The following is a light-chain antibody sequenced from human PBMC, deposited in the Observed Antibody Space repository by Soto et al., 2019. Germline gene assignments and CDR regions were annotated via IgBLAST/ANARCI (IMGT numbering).Light chain of an antibody. J-gene: IGKJ1*01. CDR3: QQYNNWPPWA. CDR1: QSVSSN. Sequence: EIVMTQSPATLSVSPGERATLSCRASQSVSSNLAWYQQKPGRAPRLLIYGASTRVTGVPARFSGSGSGTDFTLTISSLQYEDFAVYYCQQYNNWPPWAFGQGTKVEIK. V-gene: IGKV3-15*01. CDR2: GAS.